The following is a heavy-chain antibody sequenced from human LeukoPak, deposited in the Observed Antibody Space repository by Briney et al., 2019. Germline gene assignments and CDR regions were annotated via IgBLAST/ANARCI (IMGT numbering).Heavy chain of an antibody. J-gene: IGHJ4*02. CDR1: GGSISNYY. D-gene: IGHD4-17*01. Sequence: PPETLSLTCTVSGGSISNYYWNRSRQPPGKGLEWFGYLYYSGTTSYSPSLKRRGTISIETSKNQFSLKLTSVPAADTAVYYCARGRTLRGGDDYWGQGTLVTVSS. CDR2: LYYSGTT. CDR3: ARGRTLRGGDDY. V-gene: IGHV4-59*01.